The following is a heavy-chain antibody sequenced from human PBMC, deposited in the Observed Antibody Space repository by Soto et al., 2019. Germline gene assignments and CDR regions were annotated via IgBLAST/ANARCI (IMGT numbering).Heavy chain of an antibody. D-gene: IGHD3-9*01. J-gene: IGHJ6*03. CDR1: GYTFTGYY. CDR3: ARGGYDILTGYPPMNYYYYYMDV. Sequence: ASVKVSCKASGYTFTGYYMHWVRQAPGQGLEWMGWINPNSGGTNYAQKFQGWVTMTRDTSTSTAYMELSRLRSDDTAVYYCARGGYDILTGYPPMNYYYYYMDVWGKGTTVTVSS. CDR2: INPNSGGT. V-gene: IGHV1-2*04.